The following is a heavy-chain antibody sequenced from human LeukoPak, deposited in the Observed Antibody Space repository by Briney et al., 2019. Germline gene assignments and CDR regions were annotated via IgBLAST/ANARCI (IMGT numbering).Heavy chain of an antibody. CDR1: GGSISSYY. V-gene: IGHV4-59*01. J-gene: IGHJ4*02. CDR2: IFYSGTT. D-gene: IGHD3-22*01. CDR3: ARGGWNKFDY. Sequence: SETLSLTCTVSGGSISSYYWSGIRQPPGEGLEWIGFIFYSGTTNYNPSLKSRVTISVDTSKNQFSLKLSSVTAADTAVYYCARGGWNKFDYWGQGTLVTVSS.